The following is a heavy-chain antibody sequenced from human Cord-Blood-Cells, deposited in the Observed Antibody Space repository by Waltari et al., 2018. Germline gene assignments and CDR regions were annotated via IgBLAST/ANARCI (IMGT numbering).Heavy chain of an antibody. V-gene: IGHV4-34*01. Sequence: QVQLQQWGAGLLKPSETLSLTCAVYGGSFSGYYWSWIRQPPGKGLEWIGEINHSGSTNTNPSLKIRVTISVDTSKNQFSLKLSSVTAADTAVYYCARGDNPGAFDIWGQGTMVTVSS. CDR1: GGSFSGYY. CDR3: ARGDNPGAFDI. CDR2: INHSGST. J-gene: IGHJ3*02. D-gene: IGHD3-9*01.